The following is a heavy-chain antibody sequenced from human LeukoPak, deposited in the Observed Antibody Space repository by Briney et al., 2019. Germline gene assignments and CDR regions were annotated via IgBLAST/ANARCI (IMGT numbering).Heavy chain of an antibody. V-gene: IGHV4-59*01. CDR1: GGSISSYY. Sequence: SETLSLTCTVSGGSISSYYWSWIRQPPGTGLEWIGYIYYSGSTNYNPSLKSRVTISVDTAKNQFSLKLSSVTAADTAVYYCASVYVWGSYRFDYWGQGTLVTVSS. J-gene: IGHJ4*02. CDR2: IYYSGST. D-gene: IGHD3-16*02. CDR3: ASVYVWGSYRFDY.